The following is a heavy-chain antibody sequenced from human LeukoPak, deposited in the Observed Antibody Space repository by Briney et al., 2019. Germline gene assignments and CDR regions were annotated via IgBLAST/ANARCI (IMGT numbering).Heavy chain of an antibody. CDR3: AVVGSSGYYSY. CDR1: GFTFTNYE. D-gene: IGHD5-12*01. CDR2: INGAGSST. Sequence: PGGSLRLSCAASGFTFTNYEMSWVRQAPGKGLVWVSRINGAGSSTTYADSVKGRFTLSRDNAKNTLYLQMNSLRAEDTAVYYCAVVGSSGYYSYWGQGTLVTVSS. V-gene: IGHV3-74*01. J-gene: IGHJ4*02.